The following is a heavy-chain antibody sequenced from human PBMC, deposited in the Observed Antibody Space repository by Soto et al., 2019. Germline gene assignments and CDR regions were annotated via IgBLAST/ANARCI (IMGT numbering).Heavy chain of an antibody. J-gene: IGHJ4*02. CDR2: IYYSGST. CDR3: ARVKRESYYDFWSGIDY. D-gene: IGHD3-3*01. Sequence: QVQLQESGPGLVKPSETLSLTCTVSGGSISSYYWSWIRQPPGKGLEWTGYIYYSGSTNYNPSLKSRVTISVDRSKNQFSLKLSSVTAADTAVYYCARVKRESYYDFWSGIDYWGQGTLVTVSS. V-gene: IGHV4-59*01. CDR1: GGSISSYY.